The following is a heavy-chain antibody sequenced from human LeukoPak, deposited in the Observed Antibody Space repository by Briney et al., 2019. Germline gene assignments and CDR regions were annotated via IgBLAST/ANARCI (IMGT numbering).Heavy chain of an antibody. CDR3: ARLEVRRPTVTTRSYYGMDV. V-gene: IGHV4-59*02. J-gene: IGHJ6*02. CDR1: GYTVTDYF. D-gene: IGHD4-11*01. CDR2: INYSGST. Sequence: SCKASGYTVTDYFIHWVRQAPGQGLEWIGYINYSGSTNYNPSLKSRVTISVDTSKNQFSLKLSSVTAADTAVYYCARLEVRRPTVTTRSYYGMDVWGQGTTVTVSS.